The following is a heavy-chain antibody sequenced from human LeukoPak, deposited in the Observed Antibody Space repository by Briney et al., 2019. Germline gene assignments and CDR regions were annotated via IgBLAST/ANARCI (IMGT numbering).Heavy chain of an antibody. V-gene: IGHV1-2*02. J-gene: IGHJ5*02. CDR1: GYTFTGYY. CDR3: AGLGSTVKGRIDP. Sequence: ASVKVSCKASGYTFTGYYMHWVRQAPGQGLEWMGWINPNSGGTNYAQKFQGRVTMTRDTSISTAYMEFSGLTSDDSAVYYCAGLGSTVKGRIDPWGQGTPVTVST. D-gene: IGHD5/OR15-5a*01. CDR2: INPNSGGT.